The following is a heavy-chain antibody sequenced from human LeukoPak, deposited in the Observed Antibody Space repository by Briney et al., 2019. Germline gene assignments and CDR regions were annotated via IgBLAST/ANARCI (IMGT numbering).Heavy chain of an antibody. CDR1: GGSISSYY. J-gene: IGHJ4*02. D-gene: IGHD1-26*01. V-gene: IGHV4-59*01. CDR3: ARLTSGSYLRTFDY. CDR2: IYYSGST. Sequence: SETLSLTCTVSGGSISSYYWSWIRQPPGKGLEWIGYIYYSGSTNYNPSLKSRVTISVDTSKNQFSLKLSSVTAADTAVYYCARLTSGSYLRTFDYWGQGTLVTVSS.